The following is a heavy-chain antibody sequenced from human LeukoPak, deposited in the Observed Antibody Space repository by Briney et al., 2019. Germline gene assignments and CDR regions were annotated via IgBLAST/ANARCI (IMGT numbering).Heavy chain of an antibody. D-gene: IGHD6-19*01. V-gene: IGHV4-59*08. CDR3: ARLGSGWYGYFDY. CDR2: IYYSGST. J-gene: IGHJ4*02. Sequence: SETLSLTCTVSGGSISGYYWSWIRQPPGKGLEWIGYIYYSGSTNYNPSLKSRVTISVDTSKNQFSLKLSSVTAADTAVYYCARLGSGWYGYFDYWGQGTLVTVSS. CDR1: GGSISGYY.